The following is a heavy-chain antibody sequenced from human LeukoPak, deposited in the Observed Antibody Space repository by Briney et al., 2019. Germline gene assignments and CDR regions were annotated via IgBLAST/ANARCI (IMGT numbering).Heavy chain of an antibody. CDR2: ISSSSSYI. J-gene: IGHJ4*02. Sequence: GGSLRLSCAASGFTLSSYSMNWVRQAPGKWLEWVSSISSSSSYIYYADSVKGRFTISRDNAKNSLYLQMNSLRAEDTAVYYCARDTSLITIFGVVIDYFDYWGQGTLVTVSS. CDR3: ARDTSLITIFGVVIDYFDY. V-gene: IGHV3-21*01. CDR1: GFTLSSYS. D-gene: IGHD3-3*01.